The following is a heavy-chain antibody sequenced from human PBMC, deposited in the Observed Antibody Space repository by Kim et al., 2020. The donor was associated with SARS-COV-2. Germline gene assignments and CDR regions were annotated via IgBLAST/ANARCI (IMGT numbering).Heavy chain of an antibody. D-gene: IGHD3-22*01. CDR1: GYTFTSYD. J-gene: IGHJ6*02. CDR3: ARGLPILYYYDSSGYMLGDV. V-gene: IGHV1-8*01. Sequence: ASVKVSCKASGYTFTSYDINWVRQATGQGLEWMGWMNPNSGNTGYAQEFQGRVTMTRNTSISTAYMELSSLRSEDTAVYYCARGLPILYYYDSSGYMLGDVWGQGTTVTVSS. CDR2: MNPNSGNT.